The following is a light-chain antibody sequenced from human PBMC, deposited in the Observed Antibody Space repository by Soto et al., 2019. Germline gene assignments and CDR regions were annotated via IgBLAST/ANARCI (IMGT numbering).Light chain of an antibody. J-gene: IGKJ1*01. CDR1: QSVSSSY. Sequence: EIVLTQSPGTLSLSPGERATLSCRASQSVSSSYLAWYQQKPGQAPRLLIYGASSRATGIPDRFSGSGSGTDFTLSISRLEPEDSAVYYCQQYGSSPRAFGQGTKEEI. CDR2: GAS. CDR3: QQYGSSPRA. V-gene: IGKV3-20*01.